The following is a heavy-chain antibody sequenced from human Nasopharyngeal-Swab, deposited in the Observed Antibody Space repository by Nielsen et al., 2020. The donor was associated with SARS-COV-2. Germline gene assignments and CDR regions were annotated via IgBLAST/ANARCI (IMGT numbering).Heavy chain of an antibody. Sequence: GESLKISCAASGFIFSDYYMSWIRQAPGKGLEWVSYISSSSYFTYYADSVKGRFTISRDNAKNSLYLQMDSLRAEDTAVYYCVRLKLPGYAMDVWGQGTTVTVSS. CDR1: GFIFSDYY. CDR2: ISSSSYFT. CDR3: VRLKLPGYAMDV. D-gene: IGHD2-15*01. J-gene: IGHJ6*02. V-gene: IGHV3-11*06.